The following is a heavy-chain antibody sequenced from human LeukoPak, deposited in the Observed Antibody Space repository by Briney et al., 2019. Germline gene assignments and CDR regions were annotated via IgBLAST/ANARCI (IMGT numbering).Heavy chain of an antibody. Sequence: GGSLRLSCAASGFTFSSYAMHWVRQAPGKGLEWVAVISYDRSNKYYADSVKGRFTISRDNSKNTLYLQMNSLRAEDTAVYYCAREALPGYCSSTTCAFDYWGQGTLVTVSS. CDR3: AREALPGYCSSTTCAFDY. CDR2: ISYDRSNK. CDR1: GFTFSSYA. J-gene: IGHJ4*02. D-gene: IGHD2-2*01. V-gene: IGHV3-30-3*01.